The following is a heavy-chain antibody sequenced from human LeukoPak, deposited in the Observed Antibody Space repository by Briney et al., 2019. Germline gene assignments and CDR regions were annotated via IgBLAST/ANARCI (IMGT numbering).Heavy chain of an antibody. J-gene: IGHJ4*02. Sequence: GGSLRLSCAASGFIFRNYAMHWVRQAPGKGLEYVAAISSSGDNTYYANSVKGRFTISRDNSRNTLFLQLGSLRSDDMAVYYCAREERGLAIDYWGQGTLVTVSS. CDR2: ISSSGDNT. CDR1: GFIFRNYA. CDR3: AREERGLAIDY. V-gene: IGHV3-64*01. D-gene: IGHD5-12*01.